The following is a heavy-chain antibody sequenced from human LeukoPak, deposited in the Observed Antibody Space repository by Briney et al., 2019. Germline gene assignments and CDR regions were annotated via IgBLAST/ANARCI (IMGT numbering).Heavy chain of an antibody. D-gene: IGHD1-7*01. CDR1: GGSIRSYY. J-gene: IGHJ3*02. CDR2: IYYSGTT. Sequence: PSETLSLTCSVSGGSIRSYYWSWIRQPPGKGLEWIGYIYYSGTTNYNPSLKSRVTISVDTSKNQFSLKLSSVTAADTAVYYCARAKTGTTWGGTFDMWGQGTMATVSS. CDR3: ARAKTGTTWGGTFDM. V-gene: IGHV4-59*01.